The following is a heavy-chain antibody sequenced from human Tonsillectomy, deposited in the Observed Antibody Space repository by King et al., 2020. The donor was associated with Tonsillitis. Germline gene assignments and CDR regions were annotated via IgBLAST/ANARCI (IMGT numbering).Heavy chain of an antibody. CDR2: IYYSGST. V-gene: IGHV4-59*01. CDR3: ARDQEVGTDYYYGMDV. J-gene: IGHJ6*02. Sequence: QLQESGPGLVKPSETLSLTCTVSGGSISSYYWSWIRQPPGKGLEWIGYIYYSGSTNYNPSLKSRVTISVDTSKNQFSLKLSSVTAADTAVYYCARDQEVGTDYYYGMDVWGQGTTVTVSS. CDR1: GGSISSYY. D-gene: IGHD5-12*01.